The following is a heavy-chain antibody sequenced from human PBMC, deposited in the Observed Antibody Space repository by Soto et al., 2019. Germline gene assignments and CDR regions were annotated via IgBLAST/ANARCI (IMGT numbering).Heavy chain of an antibody. CDR3: ARTRSFTLGFYYDGMDV. CDR2: IYPGDSDT. CDR1: GYSFTSYW. Sequence: DSLTISRKGSGYSFTSYWIGWVGQMPGKGLEWMGIIYPGDSDTRYSPSFQGQVTISADKSLRTAYLQWTSLKASDTALYYCARTRSFTLGFYYDGMDVWGQGTTVTVSS. V-gene: IGHV5-51*01. J-gene: IGHJ6*02. D-gene: IGHD6-6*01.